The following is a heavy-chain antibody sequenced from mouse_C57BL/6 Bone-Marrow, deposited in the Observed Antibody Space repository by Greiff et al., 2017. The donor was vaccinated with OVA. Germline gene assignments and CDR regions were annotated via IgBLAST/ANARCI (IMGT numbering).Heavy chain of an antibody. V-gene: IGHV1-9*01. D-gene: IGHD1-1*01. CDR3: ARKVLYYYGTYYAMDY. CDR2: ILPGSGST. CDR1: GYTFTGYW. J-gene: IGHJ4*01. Sequence: QVQLQQSGAELMKPGASVKLSCKATGYTFTGYWIEWVKQRPGHGLEWIGEILPGSGSTNYNEKFKGKATFTADTSSNTAYMQLSSLTTEDSAIYYCARKVLYYYGTYYAMDYWGQGTSVTVSS.